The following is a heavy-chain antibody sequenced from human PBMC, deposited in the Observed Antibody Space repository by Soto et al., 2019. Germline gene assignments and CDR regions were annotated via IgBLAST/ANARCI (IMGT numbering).Heavy chain of an antibody. CDR3: GRGRSGQLVVFY. J-gene: IGHJ4*02. Sequence: ASVKVSCKASGYTFTSYGISWVRQAPGQGPEWMGWISAYNGTTKYAQMLQGRVTMTTDTSTSTAYMELRSLRSDDTAVYYCGRGRSGQLVVFYWGQGTPVTVSS. CDR1: GYTFTSYG. CDR2: ISAYNGTT. V-gene: IGHV1-18*01. D-gene: IGHD1-26*01.